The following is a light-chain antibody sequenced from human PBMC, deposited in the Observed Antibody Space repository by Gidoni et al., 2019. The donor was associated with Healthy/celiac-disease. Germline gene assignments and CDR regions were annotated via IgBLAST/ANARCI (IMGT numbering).Light chain of an antibody. CDR2: DAT. Sequence: DLQMTKSPSSLSASVGDRVTITCQASQDISNCLNWYQQKPGKAPKLLIYDATNLETGVPSRFSGGGSGTDFTLTISSLQPEDFATYFCQQYDNLPWTFGQGTRVDI. V-gene: IGKV1-33*01. J-gene: IGKJ1*01. CDR3: QQYDNLPWT. CDR1: QDISNC.